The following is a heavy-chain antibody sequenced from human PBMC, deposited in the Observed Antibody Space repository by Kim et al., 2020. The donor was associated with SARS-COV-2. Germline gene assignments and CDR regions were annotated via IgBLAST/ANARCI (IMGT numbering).Heavy chain of an antibody. Sequence: ASVKVSCKASGYTFPTYGLNWVRQAPGQGLEWMGWMNINTGNPTYAQGFAGRFVFSLDTSVSTAYLQISSLQADDTAVYYCASGNTGRIDYWGQGTLVTVAS. CDR3: ASGNTGRIDY. CDR1: GYTFPTYG. CDR2: MNINTGNP. V-gene: IGHV7-4-1*02. J-gene: IGHJ4*02. D-gene: IGHD1-7*01.